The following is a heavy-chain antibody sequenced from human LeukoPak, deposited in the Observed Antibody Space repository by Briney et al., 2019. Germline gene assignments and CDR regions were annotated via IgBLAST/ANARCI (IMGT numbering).Heavy chain of an antibody. CDR2: INHSGST. CDR1: GGSFSGYY. J-gene: IGHJ4*02. V-gene: IGHV4-34*01. Sequence: SETLSLTCAVYGGSFSGYYWSWIRQPPGKGLEWIGEINHSGSTNYNPSLKSRVTISVDTSKNQFSLKLSSVTAADTAVYYCARQDSSSWYNFDYWGQGTLVTVSS. D-gene: IGHD6-13*01. CDR3: ARQDSSSWYNFDY.